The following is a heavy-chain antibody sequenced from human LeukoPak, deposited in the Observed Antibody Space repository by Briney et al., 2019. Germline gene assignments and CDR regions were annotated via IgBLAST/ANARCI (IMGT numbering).Heavy chain of an antibody. D-gene: IGHD3-10*01. Sequence: GGSLRLSCAASGVTFSSYAMHWVRQAPGKGLEYVSAINSKGGSTYYADSVKGRFTISRDNSKNMLYLQMSSLRAEDTAVYYCVLADGSVDCWGQGSLVTVSS. CDR2: INSKGGST. V-gene: IGHV3-64D*06. CDR1: GVTFSSYA. CDR3: VLADGSVDC. J-gene: IGHJ4*02.